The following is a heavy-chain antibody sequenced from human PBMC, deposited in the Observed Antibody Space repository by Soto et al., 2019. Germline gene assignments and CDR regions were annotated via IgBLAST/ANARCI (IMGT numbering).Heavy chain of an antibody. CDR2: IDPSDSYT. CDR1: GYSFTSYW. Sequence: GESLKISCKGSGYSFTSYWISWVRQMPGKGLEWMGRIDPSDSYTNYSPSFQGHVTISADKSISTAYLQWSSLKASETAMYYCVRTIIGSDSYYYGMDVWGQGTTVTVSS. CDR3: VRTIIGSDSYYYGMDV. V-gene: IGHV5-10-1*01. J-gene: IGHJ6*02.